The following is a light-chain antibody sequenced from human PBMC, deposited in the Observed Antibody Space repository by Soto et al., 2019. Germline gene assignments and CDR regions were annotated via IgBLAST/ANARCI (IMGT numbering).Light chain of an antibody. Sequence: QSVLTQSPSASGTPGQRATISCSGSRSNIGRNFAYWYQHVPGTAPRLLIQRNNERPSGVPDRFSGSKSGTSVSLAISGLRSDDEATYYCAAWDDTLDAQVFGGGTKVTVL. J-gene: IGLJ3*02. CDR3: AAWDDTLDAQV. CDR1: RSNIGRNF. CDR2: RNN. V-gene: IGLV1-47*01.